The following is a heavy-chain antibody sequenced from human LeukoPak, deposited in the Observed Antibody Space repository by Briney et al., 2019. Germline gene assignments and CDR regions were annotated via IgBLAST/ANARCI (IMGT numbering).Heavy chain of an antibody. V-gene: IGHV3-7*01. Sequence: PGGSLRLSCAASGFTFSRYWMNWVRQAPGKGLEGVANIREEGSEKYYVDSVKGRFTISRDNTKNLLYLEMSSLRAEDTAVYYCGVVYWGQGTLVTVSS. CDR2: IREEGSEK. CDR1: GFTFSRYW. J-gene: IGHJ4*02. CDR3: GVVY.